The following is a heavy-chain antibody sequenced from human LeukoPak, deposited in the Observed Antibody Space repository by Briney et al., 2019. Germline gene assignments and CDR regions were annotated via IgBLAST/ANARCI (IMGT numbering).Heavy chain of an antibody. CDR2: ISGSGGST. Sequence: TGGSLRLSCAASGFPFSSYAMSWVRQAPGKGLEGVSAISGSGGSTYYADSVKGRFTISRDNSKNTLYLQMNSLRAEDTAVYYCAKDQMVRGVSDYWGQGTLVTVSS. J-gene: IGHJ4*02. CDR1: GFPFSSYA. CDR3: AKDQMVRGVSDY. D-gene: IGHD3-10*01. V-gene: IGHV3-23*01.